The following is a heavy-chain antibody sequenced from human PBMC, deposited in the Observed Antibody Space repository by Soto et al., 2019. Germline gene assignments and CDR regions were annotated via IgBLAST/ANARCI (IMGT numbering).Heavy chain of an antibody. D-gene: IGHD5-12*01. V-gene: IGHV4-4*02. CDR1: NGSMTSSLW. Sequence: SETLSLTCTVSNGSMTSSLWWSWVRQSPGKGLEWIGEVAQSGYTSYNPSLKSRLTISQDKSRNQFSLRLTSVTAADTAVYYCARNRFGGYDFDSWGQGTLVTVSS. J-gene: IGHJ4*02. CDR2: VAQSGYT. CDR3: ARNRFGGYDFDS.